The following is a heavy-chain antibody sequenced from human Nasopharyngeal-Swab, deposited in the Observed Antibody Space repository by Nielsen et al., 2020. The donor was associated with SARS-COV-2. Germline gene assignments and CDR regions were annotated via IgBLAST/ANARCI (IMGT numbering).Heavy chain of an antibody. V-gene: IGHV3-30*18. D-gene: IGHD6-13*01. CDR2: ISYDGSNK. CDR3: AKDKKARGDSSSWTTDY. J-gene: IGHJ4*02. Sequence: VRQAPGKGLEWVAVISYDGSNKYYADSVKGRFTISRDNSKNTLYLQMNSLRAEDTVVYYCAKDKKARGDSSSWTTDYWGQGTLVTVSS.